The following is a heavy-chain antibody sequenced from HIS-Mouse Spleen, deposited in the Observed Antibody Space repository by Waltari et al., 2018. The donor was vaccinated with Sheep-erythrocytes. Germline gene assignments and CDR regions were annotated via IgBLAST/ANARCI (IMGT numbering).Heavy chain of an antibody. J-gene: IGHJ4*02. D-gene: IGHD6-19*01. CDR3: ASYRGGQWLAGH. V-gene: IGHV4-34*01. CDR1: GGSFSGYY. CDR2: ISHSGST. Sequence: QVQLQQWGAGLLKPSETLSLTCAVYGGSFSGYYWSWIRQPPGKGLEWIGEISHSGSTSDNPSLKSRVTISVDTSKNQCSLKLSSVTAADTAVYYCASYRGGQWLAGHWGQGTLVTVSS.